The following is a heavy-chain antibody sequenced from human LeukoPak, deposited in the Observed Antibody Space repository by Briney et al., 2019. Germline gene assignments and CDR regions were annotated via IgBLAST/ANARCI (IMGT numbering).Heavy chain of an antibody. CDR3: ARAGDDFLFDY. J-gene: IGHJ4*02. V-gene: IGHV3-48*04. CDR2: ISSSSSTI. CDR1: GFTFSSYS. D-gene: IGHD7-27*01. Sequence: GGSLRLSCAASGFTFSSYSMNWVRQAPGKGLEWVSYISSSSSTIYYADSVKGRFTISRDNAKNSLYLQMNSLRAEGTAVYYCARAGDDFLFDYWGQGTLVTVSS.